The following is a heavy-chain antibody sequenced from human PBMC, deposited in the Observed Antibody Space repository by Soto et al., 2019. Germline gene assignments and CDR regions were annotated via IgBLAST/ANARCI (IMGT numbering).Heavy chain of an antibody. J-gene: IGHJ6*02. D-gene: IGHD3-10*01. CDR1: GFTFTSSA. CDR2: IVVGSGNT. CDR3: AAGEDVGTPMVRVNYGDHGMDV. Sequence: AVKVSCKASGFTFTSSAVQWVRQAGGQRLEWIGWIVVGSGNTHYPQKFQERVTITRDMSTSTAYMELNSLRSEETAVYYCAAGEDVGTPMVRVNYGDHGMDVWGQGTTVTVSS. V-gene: IGHV1-58*01.